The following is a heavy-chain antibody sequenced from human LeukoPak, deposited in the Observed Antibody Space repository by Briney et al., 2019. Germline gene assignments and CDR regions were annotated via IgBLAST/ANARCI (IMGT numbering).Heavy chain of an antibody. Sequence: SETLSLTCSVSGVSISSGSNYWGWIRQPPGKTLEWIGSIYSSGSTYYNPSLKSRVIILIDTAKNHFSLNLSSVTAADTAVYYCASRYNDGSENYYTTVDVFDIWGQGTMVTVSS. CDR3: ASRYNDGSENYYTTVDVFDI. CDR2: IYSSGST. V-gene: IGHV4-39*07. J-gene: IGHJ3*02. CDR1: GVSISSGSNY. D-gene: IGHD3-10*01.